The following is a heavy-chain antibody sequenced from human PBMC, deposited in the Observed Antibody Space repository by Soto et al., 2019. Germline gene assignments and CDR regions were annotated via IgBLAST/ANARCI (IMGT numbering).Heavy chain of an antibody. D-gene: IGHD2-2*01. Sequence: ASVKVSCKASGGTFSSYTISWVRQAPGQGLEWMGRIIPILGIANYAQKFQGRVTITADKSTSTAYMELSSLRSEDTAVYYCARTRVGGPAAEPYYYYYYMDVWGKGTTVTVSS. CDR3: ARTRVGGPAAEPYYYYYYMDV. J-gene: IGHJ6*03. CDR1: GGTFSSYT. CDR2: IIPILGIA. V-gene: IGHV1-69*02.